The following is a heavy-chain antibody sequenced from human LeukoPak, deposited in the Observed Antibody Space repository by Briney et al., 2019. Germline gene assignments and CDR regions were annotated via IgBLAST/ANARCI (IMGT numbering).Heavy chain of an antibody. Sequence: GGSLSLSCAASGFTFSIYGVHWVRQAQGKGLEWVGLIWYYGSNRYYADSVKGRFTISRDNSKNTLYLQMNSLRAEDTAVYYCARAPAAGQAFDYWGQGTLVTVSS. CDR1: GFTFSIYG. J-gene: IGHJ4*02. CDR2: IWYYGSNR. V-gene: IGHV3-33*08. D-gene: IGHD6-13*01. CDR3: ARAPAAGQAFDY.